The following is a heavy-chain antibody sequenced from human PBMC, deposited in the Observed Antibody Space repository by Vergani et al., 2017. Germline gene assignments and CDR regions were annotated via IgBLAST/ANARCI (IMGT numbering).Heavy chain of an antibody. Sequence: EVQLLESGGGLVQPGGSLRLSCAASGFTFSSYAMSWVRQAPGKGLEWVSAISGSGGSTYYADSVKGRFTISRDNSKNTLYLQMNSLRAEATAVYYCAKDQFPPTVAGYYFDYWGQGTLVTVSS. CDR1: GFTFSSYA. D-gene: IGHD6-19*01. CDR3: AKDQFPPTVAGYYFDY. J-gene: IGHJ4*02. CDR2: ISGSGGST. V-gene: IGHV3-23*01.